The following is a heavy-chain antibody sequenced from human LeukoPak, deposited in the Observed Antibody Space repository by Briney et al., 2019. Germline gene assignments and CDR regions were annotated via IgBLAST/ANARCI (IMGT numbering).Heavy chain of an antibody. J-gene: IGHJ4*02. Sequence: GGSLRLSCAASGFTFSNYAMSWGRQAPGKGLELGSSITGSSGYTYYADSVKGRFTSSRDNSKNTLYLQMNSLRAEDTAVYYCAKRLGGWYYTDYWGQGTLVTVSS. CDR1: GFTFSNYA. V-gene: IGHV3-23*01. D-gene: IGHD6-19*01. CDR3: AKRLGGWYYTDY. CDR2: ITGSSGYT.